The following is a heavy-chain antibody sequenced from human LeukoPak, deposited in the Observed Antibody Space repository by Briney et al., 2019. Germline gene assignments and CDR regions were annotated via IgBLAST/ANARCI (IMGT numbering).Heavy chain of an antibody. CDR1: GFTFSSYA. J-gene: IGHJ4*02. CDR3: AKSSVGATSGRGTTARFDY. V-gene: IGHV3-23*01. D-gene: IGHD1-26*01. CDR2: ISGSGGST. Sequence: GGSLRLSCAASGFTFSSYAMSWVRQAPGKGLEWVSAISGSGGSTYYADSVKGRFTISRDNSKNTLYLQMNSVRAEDTAVYYCAKSSVGATSGRGTTARFDYWGQGTLVTVSS.